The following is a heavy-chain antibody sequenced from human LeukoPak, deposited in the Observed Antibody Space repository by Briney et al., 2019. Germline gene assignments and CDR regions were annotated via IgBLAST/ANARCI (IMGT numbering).Heavy chain of an antibody. V-gene: IGHV4-59*01. J-gene: IGHJ4*02. CDR1: GGSISSYY. CDR2: IYYSGST. D-gene: IGHD4-17*01. Sequence: SETLSLTCTVSGGSISSYYWSWIWQPPGKGLEWIGYIYYSGSTNYNPSLKSRVTISVDTSKNQFSLKLSSVTAADTAVYYCARAPHYGAPFDCWGQGTLVTVSS. CDR3: ARAPHYGAPFDC.